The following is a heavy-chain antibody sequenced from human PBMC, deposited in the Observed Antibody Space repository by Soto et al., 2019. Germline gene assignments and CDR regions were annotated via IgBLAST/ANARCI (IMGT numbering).Heavy chain of an antibody. Sequence: LRLSCAASGFTFSNAWMNWVRQAPGKGLEWVGRIKSKTDGGTTDYAAPVKGRFTISRDDSKNTLYLQMNSLKTEDTAVYYCTTEYYGDYHFHYSYYGMDVWGQGTRSPSP. CDR1: GFTFSNAW. V-gene: IGHV3-15*07. CDR3: TTEYYGDYHFHYSYYGMDV. J-gene: IGHJ6*02. D-gene: IGHD4-17*01. CDR2: IKSKTDGGTT.